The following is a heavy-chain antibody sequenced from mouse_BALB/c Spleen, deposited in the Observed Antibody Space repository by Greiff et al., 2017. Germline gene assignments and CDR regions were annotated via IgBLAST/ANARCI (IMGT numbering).Heavy chain of an antibody. CDR3: ARSKGFITTAPYYCDY. D-gene: IGHD1-2*01. J-gene: IGHJ2*01. CDR2: IYPYNGGT. CDR1: GYTFTDYN. Sequence: VQLQQSGPELVKPGASVKISCKASGYTFTDYNMHWVKQSHGKSLEWIGYIYPYNGGTGYNQKFKSKATLTVDNSSSTAYMELRSLTSEDSAVYYCARSKGFITTAPYYCDYGGQGTTLTVSS. V-gene: IGHV1S29*02.